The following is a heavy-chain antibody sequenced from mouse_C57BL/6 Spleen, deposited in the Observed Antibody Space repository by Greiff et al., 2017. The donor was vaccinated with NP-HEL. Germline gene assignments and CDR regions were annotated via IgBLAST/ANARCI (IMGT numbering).Heavy chain of an antibody. CDR3: ARNGYYWYFDV. Sequence: EVHLVESGGGLVKPGGSLKLSCAASGFTFSDYGMHWVRQAPEKGLEWVAYISSGSSTIYYAEPVKGRFTISRDNAKNTLFLQMTSLRSEDTAMYYCARNGYYWYFDVWGTGTTVTVSS. CDR1: GFTFSDYG. D-gene: IGHD2-2*01. V-gene: IGHV5-17*01. CDR2: ISSGSSTI. J-gene: IGHJ1*03.